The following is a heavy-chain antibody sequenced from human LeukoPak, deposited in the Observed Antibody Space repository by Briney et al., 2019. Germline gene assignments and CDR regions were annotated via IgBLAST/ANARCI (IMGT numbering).Heavy chain of an antibody. CDR3: AREYYDSSAYYYSSNRDWYFDL. CDR2: ISYDGGNK. D-gene: IGHD3-22*01. J-gene: IGHJ2*01. Sequence: PGRSLRLSCAASGFTFSSYAMHWVRQAPGKGLEWVAVISYDGGNKYYADSVKGRFTISRDNSKNTLYLQMNSLRAEDTAVYYCAREYYDSSAYYYSSNRDWYFDLWGRGTLVTVSS. V-gene: IGHV3-30*01. CDR1: GFTFSSYA.